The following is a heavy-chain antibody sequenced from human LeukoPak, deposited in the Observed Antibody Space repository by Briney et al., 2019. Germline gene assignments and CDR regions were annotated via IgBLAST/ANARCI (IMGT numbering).Heavy chain of an antibody. Sequence: GGSLRLSCAASGFTFSSYGMHWVRQAPGKGLEWVAFIRYDGSNKYYADSVRGRFTISRDNSKNTLYMQMNSLRAEDTAVYYCAKDTTPPKAGFDPWGQGTLVTVSS. V-gene: IGHV3-30*02. CDR1: GFTFSSYG. D-gene: IGHD1-14*01. CDR2: IRYDGSNK. J-gene: IGHJ5*02. CDR3: AKDTTPPKAGFDP.